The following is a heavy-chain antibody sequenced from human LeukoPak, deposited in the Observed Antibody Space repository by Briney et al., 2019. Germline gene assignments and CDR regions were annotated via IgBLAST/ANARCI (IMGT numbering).Heavy chain of an antibody. V-gene: IGHV3-30*18. D-gene: IGHD3-10*01. CDR3: AKALLPKGSGSYDGDY. CDR1: GFTFSSYG. CDR2: ISYDGSNK. Sequence: GRSLRLSCAASGFTFSSYGMHWVRQAPGKGLEWVAVISYDGSNKYYADSVKGRFTISRDNSKNTLYLQMNSLRAEDTAVYYCAKALLPKGSGSYDGDYWGQGTLVTVSS. J-gene: IGHJ4*02.